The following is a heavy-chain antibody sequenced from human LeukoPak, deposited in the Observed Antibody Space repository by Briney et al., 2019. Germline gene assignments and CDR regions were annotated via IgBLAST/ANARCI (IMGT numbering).Heavy chain of an antibody. CDR1: GFTFSSYA. CDR2: IGDSGGST. J-gene: IGHJ4*02. Sequence: GGSLRLSCAASGFTFSSYAMSWVRQAPGKGLEWVSTIGDSGGSTYYADSVRGRFTISRDNFKNTLYLQMNSLRAEDTAVYYCAKSRSGEGHWGQGALVTVSS. CDR3: AKSRSGEGH. V-gene: IGHV3-23*01. D-gene: IGHD5-12*01.